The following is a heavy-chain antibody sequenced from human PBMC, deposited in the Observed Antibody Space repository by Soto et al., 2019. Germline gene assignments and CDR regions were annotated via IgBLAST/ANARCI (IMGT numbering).Heavy chain of an antibody. Sequence: QVQLQESGPGLVKPSETLSLTCTVSGGSISSYYWSWIRQPPGKGLEWIGYIYYSGSTNYNPSLKSRVTISVDTSKNQFSLKLSSVTAADTAVYYCARDRSTMVRGVINYYGMDVWGQGTTVTVSS. CDR2: IYYSGST. D-gene: IGHD3-10*01. CDR1: GGSISSYY. CDR3: ARDRSTMVRGVINYYGMDV. V-gene: IGHV4-59*01. J-gene: IGHJ6*02.